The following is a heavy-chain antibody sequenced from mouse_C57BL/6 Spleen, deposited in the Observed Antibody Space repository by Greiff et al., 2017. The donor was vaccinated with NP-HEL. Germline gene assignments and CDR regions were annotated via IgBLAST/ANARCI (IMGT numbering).Heavy chain of an antibody. CDR3: ARSGFDYYGTGFDY. J-gene: IGHJ2*01. D-gene: IGHD1-1*01. CDR2: INPSTGGT. CDR1: GYSFTGYY. V-gene: IGHV1-42*01. Sequence: EVQLKQSGPELVKPGASVKISCKASGYSFTGYYMNWVKQSPEKSLEWIGEINPSTGGTTYNQKFKAKATLTVDKSSSTAYMQLKSLTSEDSAVYYCARSGFDYYGTGFDYWGQGTTLTVSS.